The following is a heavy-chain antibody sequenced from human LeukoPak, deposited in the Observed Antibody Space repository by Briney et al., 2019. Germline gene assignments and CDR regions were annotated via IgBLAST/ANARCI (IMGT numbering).Heavy chain of an antibody. D-gene: IGHD3-3*01. CDR3: ATGQPRSEWQTHFDY. CDR1: GYTFTSNY. J-gene: IGHJ4*02. CDR2: FDPEDGET. Sequence: GASVKVSCKASGYTFTSNYIHWVRQAPGQGLEWMGGFDPEDGETIYAQKFQGRVTMTEDTSTDTAYMELSSLRSEDTAVYYCATGQPRSEWQTHFDYWGQGTLVTVSS. V-gene: IGHV1-24*01.